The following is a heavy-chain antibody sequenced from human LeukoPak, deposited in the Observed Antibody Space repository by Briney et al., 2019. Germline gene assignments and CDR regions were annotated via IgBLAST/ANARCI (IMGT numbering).Heavy chain of an antibody. J-gene: IGHJ5*02. V-gene: IGHV3-23*05. CDR1: GFTFSSYA. CDR3: ARRRDIVVVPAAYNWFDP. CDR2: ISTSSRT. D-gene: IGHD2-2*01. Sequence: GGSLRLSCVASGFTFSSYAMSWVRQAPGKGLEWVSLISTSSRTHYADSMKGRFTISRDNSRNTLYLQINSLRAEDTAVYYCARRRDIVVVPAAYNWFDPWGQGTLVTVSS.